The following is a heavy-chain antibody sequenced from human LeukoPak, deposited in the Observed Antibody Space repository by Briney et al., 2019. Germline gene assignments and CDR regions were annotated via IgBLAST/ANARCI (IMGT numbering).Heavy chain of an antibody. D-gene: IGHD3-3*02. V-gene: IGHV4-38-2*02. CDR2: IYHSGNT. Sequence: SETLSLTCTVSGFSISSGYYWAWIRQPPGKGLEWIGSIYHSGNTYYNPSLKSRVIISVDTSKNQFSLKLSSVTAADTAVYYCARVGSGLAQKYYYYGVDVWGQGTTVTVSS. CDR3: ARVGSGLAQKYYYYGVDV. J-gene: IGHJ6*02. CDR1: GFSISSGYY.